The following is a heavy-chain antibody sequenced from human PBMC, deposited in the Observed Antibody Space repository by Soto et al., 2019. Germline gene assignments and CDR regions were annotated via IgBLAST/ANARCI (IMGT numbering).Heavy chain of an antibody. CDR1: GFTFSSYW. D-gene: IGHD4-4*01. CDR3: ARDLRLHPKGLDY. CDR2: IKQDGSEK. V-gene: IGHV3-7*01. J-gene: IGHJ4*02. Sequence: GGSLRLSCAASGFTFSSYWMSWVRQAPGKGLEWVANIKQDGSEKYYVDSVKGRFTISRDNAKNSLYLQMNSLRAEDTAVYYCARDLRLHPKGLDYWGQGTLVTVSS.